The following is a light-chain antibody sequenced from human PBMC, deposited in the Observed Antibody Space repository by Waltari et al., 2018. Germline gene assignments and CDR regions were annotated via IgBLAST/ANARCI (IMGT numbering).Light chain of an antibody. CDR1: TSAAGAYYY. Sequence: QSALTHPASVSGSPGHFTTTSSTGTTSAAGAYYYVPWYQHHPGKPPNLLIYDVNTRPSGVSNRFSGSKSGNTASLTISGLQAEDEADYYCSSYTSSTTLFGGGTKLTVL. CDR3: SSYTSSTTL. J-gene: IGLJ2*01. V-gene: IGLV2-14*03. CDR2: DVN.